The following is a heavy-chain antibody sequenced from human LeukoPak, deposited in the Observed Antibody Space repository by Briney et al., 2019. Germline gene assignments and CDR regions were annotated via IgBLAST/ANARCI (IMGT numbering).Heavy chain of an antibody. CDR1: GFTFSAFE. Sequence: GGSLRLSCAASGFTFSAFEMNWVRQAPGKGLEGVSYISSSGTTIYYADSVKGRFTISRDNAKHSLYLQMDSLRADDTAVYYCAGLCYYYYNMDVWGQGTTVTVSS. CDR2: ISSSGTTI. D-gene: IGHD3-16*01. CDR3: AGLCYYYYNMDV. J-gene: IGHJ6*02. V-gene: IGHV3-48*03.